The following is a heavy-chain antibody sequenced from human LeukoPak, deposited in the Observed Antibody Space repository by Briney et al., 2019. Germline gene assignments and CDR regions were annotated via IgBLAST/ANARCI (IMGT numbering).Heavy chain of an antibody. CDR3: AKDLKVYYGSGSYFDY. V-gene: IGHV3-30*02. CDR1: GFTFSSYG. J-gene: IGHJ4*02. Sequence: PGGSLRLSCAASGFTFSSYGMHWVRQAPGKGLEWVAFIRYDGSNKYYADSVMGRFTISRDNAKNTVSLQMNNLRAEDTAVYYCAKDLKVYYGSGSYFDYWGQGTLVTVSS. D-gene: IGHD3-10*01. CDR2: IRYDGSNK.